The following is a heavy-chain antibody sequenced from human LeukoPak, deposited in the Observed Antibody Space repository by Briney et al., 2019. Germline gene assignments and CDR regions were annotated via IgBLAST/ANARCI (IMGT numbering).Heavy chain of an antibody. V-gene: IGHV3-23*01. CDR2: ISGSGGST. J-gene: IGHJ4*02. CDR1: GFTFTCCG. Sequence: GGSLRLSCAASGFTFTCCGMTWVRQAPGKGLEWVSAISGSGGSTYYADSVKGRFTISRDNSKNTLYLQMNSLRAEDTAVYYCASDYYDSSGYYYGLDYWGQGTLVTVSS. CDR3: ASDYYDSSGYYYGLDY. D-gene: IGHD3-22*01.